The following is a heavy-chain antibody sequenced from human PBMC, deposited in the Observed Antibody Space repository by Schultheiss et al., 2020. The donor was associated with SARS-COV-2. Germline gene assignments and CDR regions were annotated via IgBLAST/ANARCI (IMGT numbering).Heavy chain of an antibody. CDR1: GGSISSSNW. CDR3: ARVSRYYYYYMDV. V-gene: IGHV4-4*02. CDR2: IYHSGST. Sequence: SETLSLTCAVSGGSISSSNWWSWVRQPPGKGLEWIGEIYHSGSTNYNPSLKSRVTISVDNSKNQFSLRLTSVTAADTAVYYCARVSRYYYYYMDVWGKGTTVTVSS. J-gene: IGHJ6*03.